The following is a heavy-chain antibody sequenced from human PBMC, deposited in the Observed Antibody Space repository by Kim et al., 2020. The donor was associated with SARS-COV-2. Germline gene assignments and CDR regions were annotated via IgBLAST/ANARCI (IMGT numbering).Heavy chain of an antibody. V-gene: IGHV4-31*03. J-gene: IGHJ4*02. CDR3: ARAGRSTDSSGTDSKRGIDY. D-gene: IGHD3-22*01. CDR2: IYYSGST. CDR1: GGSISSGGYY. Sequence: SETLSLTCTVSGGSISSGGYYWSWIRQHPGKGLEWIGYIYYSGSTYYNPSLKSRVTISVDTSKNQFSLKLSSVTAADTAVYYCARAGRSTDSSGTDSKRGIDYWGQGTLGTVSS.